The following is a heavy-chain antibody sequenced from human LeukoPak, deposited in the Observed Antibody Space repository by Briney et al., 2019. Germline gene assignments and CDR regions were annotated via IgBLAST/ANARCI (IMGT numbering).Heavy chain of an antibody. D-gene: IGHD3-22*01. J-gene: IGHJ4*02. CDR2: IYYSGST. Sequence: SETLSLTFTVSGGSISSYSWSWIRQPPGKGLEWIGYIYYSGSTNYNPSLKSRVTISVDTSKNQFSLKLSSVTAADTAVYYCARLYYDSSGYYQFDYWGQGTLVTVSS. CDR1: GGSISSYS. V-gene: IGHV4-59*08. CDR3: ARLYYDSSGYYQFDY.